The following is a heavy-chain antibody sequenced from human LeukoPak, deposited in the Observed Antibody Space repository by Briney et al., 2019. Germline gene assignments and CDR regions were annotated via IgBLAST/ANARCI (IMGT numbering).Heavy chain of an antibody. Sequence: GGSLRLSCAASGFTFSSYSMNWVRQAPGEGLEWVSSISSSSSYIYYADSVKGRFTISRDNAKNSLYLQMNSLRAEDTAVYYCASSTVVTPGYWGQGTLVTVSS. D-gene: IGHD4-23*01. CDR2: ISSSSSYI. J-gene: IGHJ4*02. CDR1: GFTFSSYS. V-gene: IGHV3-21*01. CDR3: ASSTVVTPGY.